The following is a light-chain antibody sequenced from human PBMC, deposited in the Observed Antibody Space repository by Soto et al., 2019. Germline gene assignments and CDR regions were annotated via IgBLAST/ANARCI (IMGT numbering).Light chain of an antibody. J-gene: IGLJ2*01. CDR2: EVN. CDR3: SSYTSTNTVV. CDR1: SSDVGGYNY. V-gene: IGLV2-14*01. Sequence: QSALTQPASVSGSPGQSIAISCTGTSSDVGGYNYVSWYQQHPGKAPKLMIYEVNNRPSGVSNRFSGSKSGNTASLTISGLQAEDGADYYCSSYTSTNTVVFGGGTKLTVL.